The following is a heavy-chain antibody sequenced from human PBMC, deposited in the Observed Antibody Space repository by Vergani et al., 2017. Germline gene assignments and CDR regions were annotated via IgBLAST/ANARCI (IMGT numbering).Heavy chain of an antibody. D-gene: IGHD2-21*02. Sequence: QVQLQESGPGLVKPSETLSLTCTVSGGSISSYYWSWIRQPPGKGLEWIGYIYYIGSTNYTPSLKTRVTISVDTSKNQFSLKLSSVTAADTAVHYCARNPYCGGDCYSDAFDIWGRGTMVTVSS. CDR2: IYYIGST. V-gene: IGHV4-59*01. CDR1: GGSISSYY. CDR3: ARNPYCGGDCYSDAFDI. J-gene: IGHJ3*02.